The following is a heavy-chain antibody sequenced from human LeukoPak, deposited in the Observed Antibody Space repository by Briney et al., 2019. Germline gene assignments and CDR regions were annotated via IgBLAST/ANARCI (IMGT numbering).Heavy chain of an antibody. CDR1: GYSMSRGYF. Sequence: SETLSLTCTVSGYSMSRGYFWGWIRQPPGKGLEWIASIFHSGSTYYNPSLKSRVTISVDTSKNQFSLKLSSVTAADTAVYYCARPGSSGYPIEFWGQGTLVTVSS. V-gene: IGHV4-38-2*02. CDR2: IFHSGST. D-gene: IGHD5-12*01. CDR3: ARPGSSGYPIEF. J-gene: IGHJ4*02.